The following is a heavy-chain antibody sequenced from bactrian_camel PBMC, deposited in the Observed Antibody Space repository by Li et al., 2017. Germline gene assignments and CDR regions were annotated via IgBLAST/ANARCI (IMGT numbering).Heavy chain of an antibody. CDR1: GFTFSSYW. CDR2: INSSGGTT. V-gene: IGHV3S25*01. J-gene: IGHJ4*01. D-gene: IGHD6*01. CDR3: VRGVSWFRFGLSSY. Sequence: ESGGGLVQPGGSLRLSCAASGFTFSSYWMHWVRQAPGKGLEWVSHINSSGGTTNYADSVKGRFTISRDNAKNTVYLQMNSLKPEDTAVYYCVRGVSWFRFGLSSYWGQGTQVTVS.